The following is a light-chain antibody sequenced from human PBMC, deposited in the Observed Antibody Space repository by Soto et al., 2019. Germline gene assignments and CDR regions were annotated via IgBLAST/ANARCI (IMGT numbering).Light chain of an antibody. Sequence: DIQMTQSPSSLSASVGDRATITCQASQDISNYLNWYQQKPGKAPKLLIYDASNLETGVPSRFSGSGSGTDFTFTISSLQPEDIATYYCQQYDNLLLTFGQGTRLEIK. CDR1: QDISNY. CDR2: DAS. J-gene: IGKJ5*01. V-gene: IGKV1-33*01. CDR3: QQYDNLLLT.